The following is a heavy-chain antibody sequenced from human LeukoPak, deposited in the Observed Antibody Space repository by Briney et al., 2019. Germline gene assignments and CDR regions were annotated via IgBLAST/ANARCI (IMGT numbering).Heavy chain of an antibody. J-gene: IGHJ4*02. CDR1: GGSISSNNW. V-gene: IGHV4-4*02. D-gene: IGHD3-10*01. Sequence: PSETLSLTCAVSGGSISSNNWWSWVRQAPGKGLEWIGEIYHSGSTNYNPSLKSRVIFSVDKSKNQFSLKLSSVTAADTAVYYCARDYYGSGSYSRGGRGFDYWGQGTLVTVSS. CDR2: IYHSGST. CDR3: ARDYYGSGSYSRGGRGFDY.